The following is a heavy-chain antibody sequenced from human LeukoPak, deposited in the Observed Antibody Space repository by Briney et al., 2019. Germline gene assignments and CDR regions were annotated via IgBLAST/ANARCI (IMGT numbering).Heavy chain of an antibody. J-gene: IGHJ4*02. Sequence: GGSPRLSCAASGFTFSRYSMNWVRQTPWRGLEWVSAISGSGGSTYYADSVKGRFTISRDNSKSTLYLQMNSLRAEDTAVYYCAKLAFSAARPSSYWGQGTLVTVSS. D-gene: IGHD6-6*01. CDR2: ISGSGGST. CDR3: AKLAFSAARPSSY. V-gene: IGHV3-23*01. CDR1: GFTFSRYS.